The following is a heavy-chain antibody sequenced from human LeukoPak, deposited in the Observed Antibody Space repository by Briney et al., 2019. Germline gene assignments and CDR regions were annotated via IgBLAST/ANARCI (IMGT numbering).Heavy chain of an antibody. D-gene: IGHD1-20*01. CDR2: INHSGST. Sequence: SETLSLTCAVYGGSFSGYYWSWIRQPPGKGLEWIGEINHSGSTNYNPSLKSRVTISVDTSKNQFSLKLSSVTAADTAVYYCAVTGTNDYYYYYGMDVWGQGTTVTVS. J-gene: IGHJ6*02. CDR3: AVTGTNDYYYYYGMDV. V-gene: IGHV4-34*01. CDR1: GGSFSGYY.